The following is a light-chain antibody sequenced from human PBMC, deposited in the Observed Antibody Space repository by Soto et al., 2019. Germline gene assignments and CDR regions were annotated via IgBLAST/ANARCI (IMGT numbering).Light chain of an antibody. CDR1: QSVNSN. CDR2: GAF. Sequence: EIVMTQSPATLSVSPGERATLSCRASQSVNSNLAWYQKRPGQAPRLLIYGAFNRATNISARFSGSWSGTESTLTLTRLQSEDFAIYYCQQYNTWPRTFGQGTKVEIK. J-gene: IGKJ1*01. CDR3: QQYNTWPRT. V-gene: IGKV3D-15*01.